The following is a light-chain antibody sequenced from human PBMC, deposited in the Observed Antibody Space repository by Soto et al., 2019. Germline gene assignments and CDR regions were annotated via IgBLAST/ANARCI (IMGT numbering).Light chain of an antibody. CDR1: QGISSW. J-gene: IGKJ4*01. Sequence: DLQMTQSPSSVTASVGDRVTITCRASQGISSWLAWYQQKPGKAPKLLIYAASSLQSGVPSRFRGSGSRTEFTLTINNLQHEDLATYYGEQANSFSPRFGCGTKVEIK. CDR2: AAS. CDR3: EQANSFSPR. V-gene: IGKV1-12*01.